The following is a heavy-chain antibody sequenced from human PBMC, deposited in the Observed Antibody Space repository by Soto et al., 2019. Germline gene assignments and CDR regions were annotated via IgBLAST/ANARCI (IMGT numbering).Heavy chain of an antibody. Sequence: QVQLVESGGGVVQPGRSLRLSCPASGFTFSSYGMHWVRQAPGKGLEWVAVISYDGSNKYYADSVKGRFTISRDNSKNTLYLQMNSLRAEDTAVYYCAKSLLETYYYYYGMDVWGQGTTVTVSS. CDR2: ISYDGSNK. CDR3: AKSLLETYYYYYGMDV. CDR1: GFTFSSYG. V-gene: IGHV3-30*18. J-gene: IGHJ6*02.